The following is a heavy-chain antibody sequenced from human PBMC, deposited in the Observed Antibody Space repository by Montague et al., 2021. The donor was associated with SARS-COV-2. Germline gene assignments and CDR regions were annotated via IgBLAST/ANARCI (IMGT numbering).Heavy chain of an antibody. CDR2: IXWDDDK. CDR1: GISLSTSVMC. Sequence: VTSTKTLTLTCTFSGISLSTSVMCVSWIRQPPGKALEWLALIXWDDDKYYSTSLKTRLTISKDTSNNQVVLTMTNMDPVDTATYYCARMVTIFSLGGYYYYYGMDVWGQGTTVTVSS. D-gene: IGHD3-9*01. CDR3: ARMVTIFSLGGYYYYYGMDV. V-gene: IGHV2-70*01. J-gene: IGHJ6*02.